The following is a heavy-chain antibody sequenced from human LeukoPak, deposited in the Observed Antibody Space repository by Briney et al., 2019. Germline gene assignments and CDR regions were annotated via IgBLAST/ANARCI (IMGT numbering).Heavy chain of an antibody. V-gene: IGHV4-34*01. CDR3: AAGYHDILGDF. CDR1: GGSFSGYY. CDR2: INHSGST. Sequence: SETLSLTCAVYGGSFSGYYWNWIRQPPGKGLEWIGEINHSGSTNYNPSLKGRVTISLDTSKNQCSLKLTSVTAADSAVYYCAAGYHDILGDFWGQGALVTVSS. D-gene: IGHD3-9*01. J-gene: IGHJ4*02.